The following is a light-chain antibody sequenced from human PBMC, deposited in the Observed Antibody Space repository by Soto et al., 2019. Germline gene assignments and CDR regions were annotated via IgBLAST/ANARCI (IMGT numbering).Light chain of an antibody. CDR3: QQYDSSPLT. Sequence: EIVLTQSPGTLSLSPGERATLSCRPSQSVSSSYLAWYQQKPGQAPRLLIYGASSRATGIPDRFSGSGSGTDFTLTISRLEPEDFAVYYCQQYDSSPLTFGGGTKVEIK. CDR1: QSVSSSY. CDR2: GAS. V-gene: IGKV3-20*01. J-gene: IGKJ4*01.